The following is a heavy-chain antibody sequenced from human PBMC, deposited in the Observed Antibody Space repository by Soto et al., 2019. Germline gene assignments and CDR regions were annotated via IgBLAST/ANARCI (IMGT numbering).Heavy chain of an antibody. J-gene: IGHJ5*02. CDR3: ARGADIVLMAFDP. D-gene: IGHD2-8*01. CDR1: YGSVSSGSYY. V-gene: IGHV4-61*01. CDR2: FYYGGST. Sequence: QVQLQESGPRLVKPSETLSLTCTVSYGSVSSGSYYWSWIRQPPGKGLEWVGYFYYGGSTNYNPSLKSRVSVSVDTSKNQFSLKLNSVTAADTAVYYCARGADIVLMAFDPWGQGTLVTVSS.